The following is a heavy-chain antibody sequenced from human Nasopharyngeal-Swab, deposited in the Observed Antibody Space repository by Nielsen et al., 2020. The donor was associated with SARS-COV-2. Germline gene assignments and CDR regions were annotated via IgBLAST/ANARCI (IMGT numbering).Heavy chain of an antibody. CDR3: AKGVTAHYYFDY. CDR1: GFTFSSYA. D-gene: IGHD2-21*02. CDR2: ITTSGTNT. V-gene: IGHV3-23*01. J-gene: IGHJ4*02. Sequence: ESLKISCAASGFTFSSYAMNWVRQAPGRGLEWVSSITTSGTNTYFADSVKGRFTICRDNSKNTLYLQMNSLRAEDTAIYYCAKGVTAHYYFDYWAPGTLVTASS.